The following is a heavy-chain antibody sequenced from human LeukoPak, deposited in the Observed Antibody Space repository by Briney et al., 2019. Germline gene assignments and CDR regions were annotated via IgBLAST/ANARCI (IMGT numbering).Heavy chain of an antibody. CDR3: ASLGCTSTSCYNY. J-gene: IGHJ4*02. D-gene: IGHD2-2*02. V-gene: IGHV3-48*01. CDR1: GFTFSSYS. CDR2: VSSSSSSI. Sequence: PGGSLRLSCAASGFTFSSYSMSWVRQAPGKGLEWVSYVSSSSSSIYYADSVKGRFTISRDNAKNSLYLQMNSLRAEDTAVYHCASLGCTSTSCYNYWGQGTLVTVSS.